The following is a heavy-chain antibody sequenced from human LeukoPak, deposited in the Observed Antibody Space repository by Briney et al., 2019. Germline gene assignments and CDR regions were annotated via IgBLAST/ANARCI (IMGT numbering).Heavy chain of an antibody. Sequence: SETLSLTCTVSGGSISSFYWSWFQQPPGKGLEWIGLMYYSGSTYYNPSLKSRVSLSVDTSKNQFSLKLNSVTAADTAVYYCARAGYDTATGYCGAFDIWGQGTMVTVSS. CDR3: ARAGYDTATGYCGAFDI. J-gene: IGHJ3*02. D-gene: IGHD3-9*01. V-gene: IGHV4-59*01. CDR1: GGSISSFY. CDR2: MYYSGST.